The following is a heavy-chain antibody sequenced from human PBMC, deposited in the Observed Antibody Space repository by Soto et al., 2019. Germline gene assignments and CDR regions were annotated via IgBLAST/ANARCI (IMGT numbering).Heavy chain of an antibody. CDR1: VFKFINYS. D-gene: IGHD2-21*02. CDR3: AKDRREGGKYDFYLEL. V-gene: IGHV3-23*01. Sequence: VVSLILSCAASVFKFINYSMSWVRQAPVKGLEWVSLISATGGFTYYADSVKGRFTISRDNSHNTLYLQVHSLTAEDKEVYYCAKDRREGGKYDFYLELWGKGAQVPVSS. CDR2: ISATGGFT. J-gene: IGHJ4*02.